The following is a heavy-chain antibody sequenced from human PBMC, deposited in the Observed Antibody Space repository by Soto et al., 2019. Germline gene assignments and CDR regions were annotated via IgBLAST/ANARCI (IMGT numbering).Heavy chain of an antibody. Sequence: SSSLSLGYTLSGGCVWSWVDYGRLIRHPPGKGLEWIGYIYYSGSTNYNPSLKSRVTISVDTSKNQFSLKLSSVTAADTAVYYCARDRPRGSYYLGYYSGMAVWGHGTTVTVSS. CDR3: ARDRPRGSYYLGYYSGMAV. D-gene: IGHD1-26*01. CDR2: IYYSGST. CDR1: GGCVWSWVDY. V-gene: IGHV4-61*08. J-gene: IGHJ6*02.